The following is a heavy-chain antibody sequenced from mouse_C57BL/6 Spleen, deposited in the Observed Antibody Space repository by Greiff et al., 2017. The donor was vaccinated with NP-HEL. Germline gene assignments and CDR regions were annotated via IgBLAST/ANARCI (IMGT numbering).Heavy chain of an antibody. Sequence: ESGPGLVKPSQSLSLTRSVTGYSITSGYYWNWIRQFPGNKLEWMGYISYDGSNKYNPSLKNRISITRDTSKNQFFLKLNSVTTEDTATYYCARAYYSRYFDVWGTGTTVTVSS. D-gene: IGHD2-12*01. V-gene: IGHV3-6*01. J-gene: IGHJ1*03. CDR2: ISYDGSN. CDR1: GYSITSGYY. CDR3: ARAYYSRYFDV.